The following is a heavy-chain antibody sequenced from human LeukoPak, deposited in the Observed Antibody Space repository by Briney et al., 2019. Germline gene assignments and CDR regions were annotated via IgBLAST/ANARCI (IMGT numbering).Heavy chain of an antibody. CDR2: ISNSGDTI. V-gene: IGHV3-48*03. D-gene: IGHD6-13*01. J-gene: IGHJ6*03. CDR3: ARDATTTAGWVYMDV. Sequence: GGSLRLSCAASGFTFSSYAMHWVRRAPGKGLEWLAHISNSGDTIHYATSVEDRFTISRDNAKNSVYLQMNSLRVEDTALYYCARDATTTAGWVYMDVWGKGTAVTIS. CDR1: GFTFSSYA.